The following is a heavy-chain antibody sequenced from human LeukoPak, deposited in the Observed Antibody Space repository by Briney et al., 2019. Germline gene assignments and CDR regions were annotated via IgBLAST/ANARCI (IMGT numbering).Heavy chain of an antibody. CDR2: ISWNSGSI. CDR3: AKAGGGSSWYTLAY. Sequence: QPVGSLRLSCAASGFTFDDYAMHWVRQAPGKGLEWVSGISWNSGSIAYADSVKGRFTISRDNAKNSLYLQMNSLRAEDTALYYCAKAGGGSSWYTLAYWGQGTLVTVSS. CDR1: GFTFDDYA. V-gene: IGHV3-9*01. J-gene: IGHJ4*02. D-gene: IGHD6-13*01.